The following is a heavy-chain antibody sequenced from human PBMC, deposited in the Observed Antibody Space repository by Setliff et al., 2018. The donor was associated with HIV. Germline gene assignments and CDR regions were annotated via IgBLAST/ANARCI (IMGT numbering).Heavy chain of an antibody. CDR3: ARDFNYGDLDY. CDR1: GGSVSSGSYY. J-gene: IGHJ4*02. CDR2: IYYSGST. V-gene: IGHV4-39*07. D-gene: IGHD4-17*01. Sequence: SETLSLTCTVSGGSVSSGSYYWGWIRQPPGKGLEWIGSIYYSGSTYYNPSLKSRVTISVDKSKNQFSLKLSSVTAADTAVYYCARDFNYGDLDYWGQGTLVTVSS.